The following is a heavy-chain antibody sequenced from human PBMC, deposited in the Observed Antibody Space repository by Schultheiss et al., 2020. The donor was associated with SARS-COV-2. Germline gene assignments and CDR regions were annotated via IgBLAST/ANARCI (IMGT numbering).Heavy chain of an antibody. CDR2: IYHSGST. CDR3: ARLRLRSSLDY. V-gene: IGHV4-59*04. CDR1: GGSISSYY. J-gene: IGHJ4*02. Sequence: QTLSLTCTVSGGSISSYYWSWIRQPPGKGLEWIGYIYHSGSTYYNPSLKSRVTISVDRSKNQFSLKLSSVTAADTAVYYCARLRLRSSLDYWGQGTLVTVSS. D-gene: IGHD6-13*01.